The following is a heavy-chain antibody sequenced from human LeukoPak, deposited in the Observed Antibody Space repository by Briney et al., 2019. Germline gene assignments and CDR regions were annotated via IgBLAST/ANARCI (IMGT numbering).Heavy chain of an antibody. CDR1: GYTFTSYD. CDR2: MNPNSGNT. J-gene: IGHJ5*02. Sequence: ASVKVSCKASGYTFTSYDINWVRQATGQGLEWMGWMNPNSGNTGYAQKFQGRGTMTRNTSISTAYMELSSLRSEDTAVYYCARGASKYDFWSGYQPNWFDPWGQGTLVTVSS. D-gene: IGHD3-3*01. V-gene: IGHV1-8*01. CDR3: ARGASKYDFWSGYQPNWFDP.